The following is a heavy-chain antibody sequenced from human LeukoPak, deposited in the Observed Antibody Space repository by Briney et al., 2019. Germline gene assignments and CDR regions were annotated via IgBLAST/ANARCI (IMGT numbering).Heavy chain of an antibody. V-gene: IGHV3-21*01. CDR3: ARGLSSGYYKGDY. CDR2: ISSSSSYI. D-gene: IGHD3-22*01. J-gene: IGHJ4*02. Sequence: GGSLRLSCAASGFTFSSYSMNWVRQAPGKGLEWVSSISSSSSYIYYADSVKGRFTISRDNAKNSLYLQMNSLRAEDTAVYYCARGLSSGYYKGDYWGQGTLVTVSS. CDR1: GFTFSSYS.